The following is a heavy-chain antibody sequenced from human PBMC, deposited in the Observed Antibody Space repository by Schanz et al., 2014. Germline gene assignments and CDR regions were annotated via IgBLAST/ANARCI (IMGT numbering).Heavy chain of an antibody. Sequence: QAQLMQSGPELKRPGASVKVSCTASGYTLKNYGISWVRQAPGLGLEWMGWISDYNGKTNYAQKFQDRVIMSTDRSSSTAYLELRSLTSDDSAIYYCARRRFGVFYYGLDVWGQGTTSLVSS. J-gene: IGHJ6*02. CDR3: ARRRFGVFYYGLDV. CDR2: ISDYNGKT. D-gene: IGHD3-10*01. V-gene: IGHV1-18*01. CDR1: GYTLKNYG.